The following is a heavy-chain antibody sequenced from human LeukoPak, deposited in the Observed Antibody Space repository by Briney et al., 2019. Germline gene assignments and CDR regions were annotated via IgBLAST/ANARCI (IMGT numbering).Heavy chain of an antibody. Sequence: GGSLRLSCAASGFTVSSNYMSWVRQAPGKGLEWVSVIYTGGSTYYADSVKGRFTISRDNAKNTLYLQMNSLRAEDTAVYYCARGGHDFWSAYYTQWGQGTLVTVSS. CDR1: GFTVSSNY. CDR3: ARGGHDFWSAYYTQ. D-gene: IGHD3-3*01. V-gene: IGHV3-53*01. CDR2: IYTGGST. J-gene: IGHJ4*02.